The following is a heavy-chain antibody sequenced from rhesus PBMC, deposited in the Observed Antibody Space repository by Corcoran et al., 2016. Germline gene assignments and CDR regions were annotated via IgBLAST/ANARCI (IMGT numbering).Heavy chain of an antibody. J-gene: IGHJ5-2*02. Sequence: QVQLQESGPGLVKPSETLSLTCAVSGGSISSRNWWSWIRQPPGKGLEWIGGIYSNSERTNYNPSNKSRVTRSKDTSKNQFSLKLSSVTAADTAVDYWARHKGSYNSLDVWGRGVLVTVSA. V-gene: IGHV4S12*01. CDR3: ARHKGSYNSLDV. CDR1: GGSISSRNW. CDR2: IYSNSERT.